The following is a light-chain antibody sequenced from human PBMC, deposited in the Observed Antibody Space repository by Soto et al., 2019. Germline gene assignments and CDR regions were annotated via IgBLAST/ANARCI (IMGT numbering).Light chain of an antibody. CDR3: QQYGSSPRT. CDR1: QIISSIY. Sequence: EVVLTQSPGTRSLSPGERATLSCRASQIISSIYLAWYQQKPAQAPRLLIYGASSRATGIPDRFSGSGSGTDFTLTISRLEPEDFAVYYCQQYGSSPRTFGQGTKVEIK. J-gene: IGKJ1*01. CDR2: GAS. V-gene: IGKV3-20*01.